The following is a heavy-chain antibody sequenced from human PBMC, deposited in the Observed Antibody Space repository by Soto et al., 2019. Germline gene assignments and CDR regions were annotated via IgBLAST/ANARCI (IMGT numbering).Heavy chain of an antibody. D-gene: IGHD1-1*01. CDR2: MSHSGGT. J-gene: IGHJ3*02. V-gene: IGHV4-34*01. Sequence: QVQLQQWGAGLLKPSETLSLTCAVYGGSVNSGNYYWSWIRQPPGKGLEWIGEMSHSGGTHFNPSLKSRVTISVDTSKNQFSLKMSSGSPADTALYYCARVERGTATTVLDAFDIWGPGTLVTVSS. CDR3: ARVERGTATTVLDAFDI. CDR1: GGSVNSGNYY.